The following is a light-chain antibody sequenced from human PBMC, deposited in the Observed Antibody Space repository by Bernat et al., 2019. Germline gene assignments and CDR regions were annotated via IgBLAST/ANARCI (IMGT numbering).Light chain of an antibody. CDR3: QQYNSLPIT. Sequence: DIQMTQSPSSLSASVGDRVTITCRASQSISTWLAWYQQKPGKAPKLLIYKASSLESGVPSRFSGSGSGTEFTLTISSLQPDDFAGYYCQQYNSLPITFGGGTKVEIK. CDR2: KAS. CDR1: QSISTW. J-gene: IGKJ4*01. V-gene: IGKV1-5*03.